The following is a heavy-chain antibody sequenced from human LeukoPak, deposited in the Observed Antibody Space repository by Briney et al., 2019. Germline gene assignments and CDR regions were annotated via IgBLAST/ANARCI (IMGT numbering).Heavy chain of an antibody. CDR2: INPSGGST. D-gene: IGHD4-17*01. J-gene: IGHJ4*02. CDR1: GYTFTSYY. CDR3: ARSLTLYGDYVPYFDY. Sequence: ASVKVSCKASGYTFTSYYMHWVRQAPGQGLEWMGIINPSGGSTSYAQKFQGRVTMTRDMSTSTVYMELSSLRSEDTAVYYCARSLTLYGDYVPYFDYWGQGTLVTVSS. V-gene: IGHV1-46*01.